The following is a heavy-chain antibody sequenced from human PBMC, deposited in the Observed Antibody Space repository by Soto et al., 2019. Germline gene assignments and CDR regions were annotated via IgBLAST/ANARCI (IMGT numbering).Heavy chain of an antibody. CDR1: GFSLSTSGVG. Sequence: SGPTLVQPTQTLTLTCTFSGFSLSTSGVGVGWIRQPPGKALEWLALIYWNDDKRYSPSLKSRLTITKDTSKNQVVLTMTNMDPVDTATYYCARARVTYSSSWRSFDYWGQGTLVTVSS. CDR3: ARARVTYSSSWRSFDY. J-gene: IGHJ4*02. D-gene: IGHD6-13*01. V-gene: IGHV2-5*01. CDR2: IYWNDDK.